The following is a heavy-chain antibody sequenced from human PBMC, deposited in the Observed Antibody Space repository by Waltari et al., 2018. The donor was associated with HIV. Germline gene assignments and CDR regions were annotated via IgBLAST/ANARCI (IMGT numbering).Heavy chain of an antibody. Sequence: EVQLVESGGALVQPGGSLKLSCAASGFNFKGSAIHWVRQASGKGLDWFGRIRSKLDSFATAYGASMKGRFTISRDDSKNTAYLQMNSLKTEDTALYYCTRWTAAAGTAFDYWGLGTLVTVSS. D-gene: IGHD6-13*01. J-gene: IGHJ4*02. CDR3: TRWTAAAGTAFDY. CDR2: IRSKLDSFAT. V-gene: IGHV3-73*01. CDR1: GFNFKGSA.